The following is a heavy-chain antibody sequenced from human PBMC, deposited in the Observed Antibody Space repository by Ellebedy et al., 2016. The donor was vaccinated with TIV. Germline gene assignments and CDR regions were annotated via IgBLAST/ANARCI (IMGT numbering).Heavy chain of an antibody. CDR1: GYTFTGYY. D-gene: IGHD7-27*01. V-gene: IGHV1-2*04. CDR3: ARDHGDPSYYYGMDV. J-gene: IGHJ6*02. CDR2: INPNSGGT. Sequence: ASVKVSXXASGYTFTGYYMHWVRQAPGQGLEWMGWINPNSGGTNYAQKFQGWVTMTRDTSISTAYMELSRLRSDDTAVYYCARDHGDPSYYYGMDVWGQGTTVTVSS.